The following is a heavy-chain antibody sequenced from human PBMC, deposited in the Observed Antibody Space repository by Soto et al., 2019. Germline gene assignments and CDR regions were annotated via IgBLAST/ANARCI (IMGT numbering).Heavy chain of an antibody. CDR1: GGSISSYY. V-gene: IGHV4-59*01. Sequence: PSETLSLTCTVSGGSISSYYWSWIRQPPGKGLEWIGYIYYSGSTNYNPSLKSRVTISVDTSKNQFSLKLSSVTAADTAVYYCARADVGDIVVVVAATGSDPWFDPWGQGTLVTVSS. J-gene: IGHJ5*02. CDR2: IYYSGST. CDR3: ARADVGDIVVVVAATGSDPWFDP. D-gene: IGHD2-15*01.